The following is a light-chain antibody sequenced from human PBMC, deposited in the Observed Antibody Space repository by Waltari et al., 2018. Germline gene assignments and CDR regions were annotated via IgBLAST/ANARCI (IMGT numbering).Light chain of an antibody. J-gene: IGLJ2*01. CDR3: QVWDSSSDQVV. Sequence: SYVLTQPPSVSVAPGKTARITCGGDDIGSHSVHWYQPKAGPAPDMVVHGDSDRPSGIAERFFGSNSGNTATLTISRVEAGDEADYYCQVWDSSSDQVVFGGGTKLTVL. CDR1: DIGSHS. V-gene: IGLV3-21*03. CDR2: GDS.